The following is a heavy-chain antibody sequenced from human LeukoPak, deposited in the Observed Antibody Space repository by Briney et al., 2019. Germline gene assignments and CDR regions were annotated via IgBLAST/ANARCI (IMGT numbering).Heavy chain of an antibody. V-gene: IGHV1-8*01. CDR2: MNPNSGNT. CDR1: GYTFTSYD. CDR3: ARGRPANGGAFDI. D-gene: IGHD3-10*01. J-gene: IGHJ3*02. Sequence: ASVKVSCEASGYTFTSYDINWVRQATGQGLEWMGWMNPNSGNTGYAQKFQGRVTITADESTSTAYMGLSSLRSEDTAVYYCARGRPANGGAFDIWGQGTMVTVSS.